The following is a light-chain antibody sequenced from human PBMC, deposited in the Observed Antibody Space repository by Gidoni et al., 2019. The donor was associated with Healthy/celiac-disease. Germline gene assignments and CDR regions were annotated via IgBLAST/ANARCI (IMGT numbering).Light chain of an antibody. CDR2: GAS. CDR1: QSVRSN. V-gene: IGKV3-15*01. CDR3: QQYNNWPPLSS. Sequence: EIVMTQSPATRSVSPGERATLTCRASQSVRSNLAWYQQKPGQAPSLLIYGASTRATGIPARFSGSGSGTECTLIISSLQSEDFAVYYCQQYNNWPPLSSFGQGTKLEIK. J-gene: IGKJ2*03.